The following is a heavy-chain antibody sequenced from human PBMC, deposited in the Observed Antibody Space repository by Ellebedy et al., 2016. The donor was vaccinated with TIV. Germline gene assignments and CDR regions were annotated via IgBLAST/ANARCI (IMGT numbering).Heavy chain of an antibody. CDR1: GGSISSSSYY. CDR3: ARDLVGATGRTFDY. Sequence: SETLSLXXTVSGGSISSSSYYWGWIRQPPGKGLEWIGSIYYSGSTYYNPSLKSRVTISVDKSMNQFSLKLSSVTAADTAVYYCARDLVGATGRTFDYWGQGTLVTVSS. CDR2: IYYSGST. D-gene: IGHD1-26*01. V-gene: IGHV4-39*07. J-gene: IGHJ4*02.